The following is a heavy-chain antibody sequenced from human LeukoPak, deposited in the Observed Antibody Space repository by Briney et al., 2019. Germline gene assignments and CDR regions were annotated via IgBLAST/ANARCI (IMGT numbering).Heavy chain of an antibody. CDR2: IYCSGST. CDR3: ASEASGSYYDGGY. V-gene: IGHV4-39*01. J-gene: IGHJ4*02. D-gene: IGHD1-26*01. CDR1: GGSISSSSYY. Sequence: SETLSLTCTVSGGSISSSSYYWGWIRQPPGKGLEWIGSIYCSGSTYYNPSLKSRVTISVDTSKNQFSLKLSSVTAADTAVYYCASEASGSYYDGGYWGQGTLVTVSS.